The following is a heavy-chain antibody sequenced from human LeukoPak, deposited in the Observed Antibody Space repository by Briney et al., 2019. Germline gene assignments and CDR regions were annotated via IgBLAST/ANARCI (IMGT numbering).Heavy chain of an antibody. CDR2: ISAYNGNT. V-gene: IGHV1-18*01. J-gene: IGHJ6*03. CDR1: DYIFSNYG. Sequence: ASVKVSCKASDYIFSNYGITWVRQAPGQGLEWMGWISAYNGNTNYAQKLQGRVTMTTDTSTSTAYMELRSLRSDDTAVYYCARETYGEARMPRDKRGHHYYYYYYMDVWGKGTTVTISS. D-gene: IGHD4-17*01. CDR3: ARETYGEARMPRDKRGHHYYYYYYMDV.